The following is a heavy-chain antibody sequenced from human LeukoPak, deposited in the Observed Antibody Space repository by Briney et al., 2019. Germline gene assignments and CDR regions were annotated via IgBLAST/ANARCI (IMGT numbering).Heavy chain of an antibody. CDR2: INHSGST. D-gene: IGHD2-2*01. CDR1: GGSFSGYY. V-gene: IGHV4-34*01. Sequence: PSETLSLTRAVYGGSFSGYYWSWIRQPPGKGLEWIGEINHSGSTNYNPSLKSRVTISVDTSKNQFSLKLSSVTAADTAVYYCARRVDCSSTSCYWYYYYYYYMDVWGKGTTVTISS. J-gene: IGHJ6*03. CDR3: ARRVDCSSTSCYWYYYYYYYMDV.